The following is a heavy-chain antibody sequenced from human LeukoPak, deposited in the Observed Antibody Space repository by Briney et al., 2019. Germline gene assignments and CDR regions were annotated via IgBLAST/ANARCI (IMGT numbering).Heavy chain of an antibody. J-gene: IGHJ5*02. CDR3: ANDVRFGELLTINWFDP. Sequence: GASVKVSCKASGGTFSSYAISWVRQAPGQGLEWMGRIIPILGIANYAQKFQGRVTITADKSTSTAYMELSSLRSEDAAVYYCANDVRFGELLTINWFDPWGQGTLVTVSS. V-gene: IGHV1-69*04. CDR1: GGTFSSYA. D-gene: IGHD3-10*01. CDR2: IIPILGIA.